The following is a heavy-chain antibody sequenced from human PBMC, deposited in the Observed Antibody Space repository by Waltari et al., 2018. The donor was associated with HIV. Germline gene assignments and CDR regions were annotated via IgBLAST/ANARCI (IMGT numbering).Heavy chain of an antibody. V-gene: IGHV4-39*07. J-gene: IGHJ5*02. D-gene: IGHD2-15*01. CDR2: IYYSGST. CDR3: ATVCGGGSCFNWFDP. Sequence: QLQLQESGPGLVKPSETLSLTCTVSGGSISSSSYYWGWIRQPPGKGLEWIGNIYYSGSTYYNPSLKSRVTISVDTSKNQFSLKLSSVTAADTAVYYCATVCGGGSCFNWFDPWGQGALVTVSS. CDR1: GGSISSSSYY.